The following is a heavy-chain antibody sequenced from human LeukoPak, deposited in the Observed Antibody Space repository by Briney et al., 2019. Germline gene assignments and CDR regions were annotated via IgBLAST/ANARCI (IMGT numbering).Heavy chain of an antibody. J-gene: IGHJ4*02. V-gene: IGHV4-59*01. CDR1: GGSISSYY. D-gene: IGHD6-19*01. CDR2: IYYSGST. CDR3: ARDQVAGTGFDY. Sequence: SETLSLTCTVSGGSISSYYWSWIRQPPGKGLEWIGYIYYSGSTNYNPPLKSRVTISVDTSKNQFSLKLSSVTAADTAVYYCARDQVAGTGFDYWGQGTLVTVSS.